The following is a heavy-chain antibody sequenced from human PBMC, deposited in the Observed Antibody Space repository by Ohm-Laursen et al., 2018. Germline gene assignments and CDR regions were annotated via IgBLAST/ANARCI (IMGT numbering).Heavy chain of an antibody. J-gene: IGHJ3*02. CDR3: AREKGGYAFDI. CDR1: GESSSGYY. V-gene: IGHV4-59*01. Sequence: SETLSLTCAVNGESSSGYYWSWIRQPPGKGLEWIGYIYYSGSTNYNPSLKSRVTISVDTSKNQFSLKLSSVTAADTAVYYCAREKGGYAFDIWGQGTMVTVSS. CDR2: IYYSGST. D-gene: IGHD3-16*01.